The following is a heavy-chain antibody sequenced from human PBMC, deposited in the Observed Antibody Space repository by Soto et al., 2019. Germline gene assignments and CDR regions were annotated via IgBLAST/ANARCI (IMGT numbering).Heavy chain of an antibody. D-gene: IGHD3-3*01. Sequence: DVQLVESGGGLIQPGGSLRLSCAASVFSVSGDYMNWVRQGPGKGLEWFSGIYRGDTTYYAASVRGRLTISRDDSENSLLLQMNSLRDEDTAVYYCAGATEWNALDIWGQGTMVTVSS. V-gene: IGHV3-53*01. J-gene: IGHJ3*02. CDR2: IYRGDTT. CDR1: VFSVSGDY. CDR3: AGATEWNALDI.